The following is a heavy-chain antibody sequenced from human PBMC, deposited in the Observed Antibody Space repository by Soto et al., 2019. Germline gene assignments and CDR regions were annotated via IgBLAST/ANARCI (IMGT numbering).Heavy chain of an antibody. J-gene: IGHJ6*02. CDR1: GFTFSSYA. CDR3: ARVGGVGYGSGGSCFHYYYYGMDV. D-gene: IGHD2-15*01. CDR2: ISYDGSNK. V-gene: IGHV3-30-3*01. Sequence: QVQLVESGGGVVQPGRSLRLSCAASGFTFSSYAMHWVRQAPGKGLEWVAVISYDGSNKYYADSVKGRFTISRDNSKNTLYLQMDSLRAADTAVYYCARVGGVGYGSGGSCFHYYYYGMDVWGQGTTVTVSS.